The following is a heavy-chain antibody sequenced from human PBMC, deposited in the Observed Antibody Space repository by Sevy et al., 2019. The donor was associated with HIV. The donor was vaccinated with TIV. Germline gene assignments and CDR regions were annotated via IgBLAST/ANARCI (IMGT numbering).Heavy chain of an antibody. CDR2: IKQDAGQK. D-gene: IGHD1-7*01. CDR1: GFTFSKYW. V-gene: IGHV3-7*01. Sequence: GGSLRLSCAASGFTFSKYWMGWVRQAPGKGLEWVANIKQDAGQKYYVDSRKGRFTISRDNAKNSLYLQMNSLRAEDTAVYFCARDDGNYYFHYWGQGTLVTVSS. CDR3: ARDDGNYYFHY. J-gene: IGHJ4*02.